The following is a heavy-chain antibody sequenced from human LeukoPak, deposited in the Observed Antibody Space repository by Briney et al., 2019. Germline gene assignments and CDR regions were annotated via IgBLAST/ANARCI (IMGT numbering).Heavy chain of an antibody. J-gene: IGHJ4*02. CDR1: GFTVSSYA. Sequence: GGSLRLSCAASGFTVSSYAMHWVRQALGKGLEWVAVISYDGSNKYYADSVKGRFTISRDNSKNTLYLQMNSLRAEDTAVYYCARGGGVVWFGEYKIDYWGQGTLVTVSS. CDR3: ARGGGVVWFGEYKIDY. D-gene: IGHD3-10*01. CDR2: ISYDGSNK. V-gene: IGHV3-30-3*01.